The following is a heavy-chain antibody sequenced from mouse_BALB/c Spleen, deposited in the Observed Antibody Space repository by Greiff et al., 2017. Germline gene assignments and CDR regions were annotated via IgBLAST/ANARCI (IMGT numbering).Heavy chain of an antibody. CDR1: GYTFTDYA. CDR2: ISTYYGDA. Sequence: QVQLKESGAELVRPGVSVKISCKGSGYTFTDYAMHWVKQSHAKSLEWIGVISTYYGDASYNQKFKGKATMTVDKSSSTAYMELARLTSEDSAIYYCARSPYGNYEGNAMDYWGQGTSVTVSS. V-gene: IGHV1S137*01. CDR3: ARSPYGNYEGNAMDY. J-gene: IGHJ4*01. D-gene: IGHD2-10*02.